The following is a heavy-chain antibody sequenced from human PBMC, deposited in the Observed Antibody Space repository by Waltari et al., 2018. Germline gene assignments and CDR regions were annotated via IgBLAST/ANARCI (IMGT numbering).Heavy chain of an antibody. Sequence: QVQLVQSGPEVKKPGASVKVSCKASGYTFISYSISWVRQAPGQGLEWMGWISTYNGKTAYAQKLQGRLTMTTDTSANTVYMELRSLRSDDTAVYYCTRGYGTYYGSGSYHYWGQGTLDTVSS. D-gene: IGHD3-10*01. CDR2: ISTYNGKT. CDR3: TRGYGTYYGSGSYHY. J-gene: IGHJ4*02. CDR1: GYTFISYS. V-gene: IGHV1-18*01.